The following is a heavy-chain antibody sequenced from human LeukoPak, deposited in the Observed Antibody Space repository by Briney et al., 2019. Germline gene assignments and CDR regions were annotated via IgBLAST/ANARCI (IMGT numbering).Heavy chain of an antibody. CDR3: ARALGYCSGGSCGAFDP. Sequence: SETLSLTCAVSGGSISSYYWSWIRQPPGKGLEWIGEIYHSGSTNYNPSLKSRVTISVDKSKNQFSLKLSSVTAADTAVYYCARALGYCSGGSCGAFDPWGQGTLVTVSS. CDR2: IYHSGST. CDR1: GGSISSYY. V-gene: IGHV4-59*12. J-gene: IGHJ5*02. D-gene: IGHD2-15*01.